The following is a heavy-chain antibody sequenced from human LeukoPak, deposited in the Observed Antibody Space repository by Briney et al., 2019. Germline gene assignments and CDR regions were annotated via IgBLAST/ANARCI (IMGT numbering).Heavy chain of an antibody. CDR3: AKWGDYDILTGYYDSDY. V-gene: IGHV3-23*01. D-gene: IGHD3-9*01. J-gene: IGHJ4*02. Sequence: AGASLRLSCAASGFIFSNYAMSWVRQAPRKGLEWVSAIGGRDSGTYYADSVRGRFTVSRDDPKNTLYLQMNTLRAEDTAVYYCAKWGDYDILTGYYDSDYWGQGTLVTVSS. CDR1: GFIFSNYA. CDR2: IGGRDSGT.